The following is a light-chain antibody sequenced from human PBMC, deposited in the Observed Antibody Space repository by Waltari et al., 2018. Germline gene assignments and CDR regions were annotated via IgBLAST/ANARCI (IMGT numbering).Light chain of an antibody. CDR2: GAS. CDR3: QQYGSSLFT. Sequence: EIVLTQSPGTLSLSPGERVTLSCRASQSVSSSYLAWYQQKPGQAPRLLIYGASSRATGIPERFSGSGSGTDFTLTISRLEPEDFAVYYCQQYGSSLFTFGPGTKVDIK. J-gene: IGKJ3*01. CDR1: QSVSSSY. V-gene: IGKV3-20*01.